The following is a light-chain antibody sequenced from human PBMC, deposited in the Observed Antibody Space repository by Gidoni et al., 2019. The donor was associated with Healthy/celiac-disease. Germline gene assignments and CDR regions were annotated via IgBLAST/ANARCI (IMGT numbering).Light chain of an antibody. Sequence: SYELTQPPSVSVSPGQTARITCSGDALPKQYAYWYQQKPGQAPVLGIYKDSERPSGIPERFSGSSSGTTVTLTISGVQAEDEADYYCQSADSSGGVFGGGTKLTV. CDR2: KDS. CDR3: QSADSSGGV. J-gene: IGLJ3*02. V-gene: IGLV3-25*03. CDR1: ALPKQY.